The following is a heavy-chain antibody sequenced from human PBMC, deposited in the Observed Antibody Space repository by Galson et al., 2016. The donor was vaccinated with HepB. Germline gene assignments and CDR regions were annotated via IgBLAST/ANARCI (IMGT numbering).Heavy chain of an antibody. CDR2: INPYNGNT. V-gene: IGHV1-18*01. J-gene: IGHJ6*04. D-gene: IGHD3-10*01. CDR1: GYIFTTHS. Sequence: SVKVSCKASGYIFTTHSLNWVRQAPGQGLEWMGWINPYNGNTNYAQKFQDRVTMTTDTSTSTAYMELRSLRAADTAIYYCAKRFGSHGMDVWGKGATVTVSS. CDR3: AKRFGSHGMDV.